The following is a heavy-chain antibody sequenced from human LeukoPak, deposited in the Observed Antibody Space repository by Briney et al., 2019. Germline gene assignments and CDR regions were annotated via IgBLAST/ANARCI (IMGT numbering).Heavy chain of an antibody. CDR3: ARGRPWFDP. J-gene: IGHJ5*02. CDR1: GGSFCGYY. CDR2: INHSGST. Sequence: SETLSLTCAVYGGSFCGYYWSWIRQPPGKGLEWIGEINHSGSTNYNPSLKSRVTISVDTSKNQFSLKLSSVTAADTAVYYCARGRPWFDPWGQGTLVTVSS. V-gene: IGHV4-34*01.